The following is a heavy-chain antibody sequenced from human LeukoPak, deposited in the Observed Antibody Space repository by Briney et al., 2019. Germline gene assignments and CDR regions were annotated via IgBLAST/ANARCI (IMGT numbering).Heavy chain of an antibody. Sequence: GGSLRLSCAASGFPFSAYAMTWVRQAPGKGLEWVSVSSGSASETYYADSVKGRFTISRDNSKNILYLQMNSLRAEDMAVYYCAKDCRSTWSPYGLDVWGQGTTVTVSS. J-gene: IGHJ6*02. CDR3: AKDCRSTWSPYGLDV. CDR1: GFPFSAYA. D-gene: IGHD6-13*01. CDR2: SSGSASET. V-gene: IGHV3-23*01.